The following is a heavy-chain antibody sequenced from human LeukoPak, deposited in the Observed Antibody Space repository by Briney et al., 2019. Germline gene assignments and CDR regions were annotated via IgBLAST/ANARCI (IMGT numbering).Heavy chain of an antibody. D-gene: IGHD1-1*01. Sequence: GASVKVSCKASGGTFSSYAISWVRQAPGQGLEWMGGIIPIFGTANYAQKSQGRVTSPVDKSTSTAYMELSRLISEDTAVYYCARGRVPVPGYPAGWFDPWGQGTLVTVSS. CDR2: IIPIFGTA. V-gene: IGHV1-69*06. J-gene: IGHJ5*02. CDR3: ARGRVPVPGYPAGWFDP. CDR1: GGTFSSYA.